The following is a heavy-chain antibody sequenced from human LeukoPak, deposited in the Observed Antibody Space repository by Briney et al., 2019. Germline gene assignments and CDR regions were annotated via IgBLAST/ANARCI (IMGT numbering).Heavy chain of an antibody. Sequence: GESLKISCKGSGYSFTSYWIGWVRQMPGKGLEWMGIIYPGDSDTRYSPPFQGQVTISADKSISTAYLQWSSLKASDTAMYYCARLGCSSTSCMYYFDYWGQGTLVTVSS. CDR2: IYPGDSDT. V-gene: IGHV5-51*01. J-gene: IGHJ4*02. CDR3: ARLGCSSTSCMYYFDY. CDR1: GYSFTSYW. D-gene: IGHD2-2*01.